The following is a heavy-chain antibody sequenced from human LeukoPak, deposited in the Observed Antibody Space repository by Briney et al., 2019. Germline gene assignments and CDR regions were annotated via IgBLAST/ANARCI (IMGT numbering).Heavy chain of an antibody. Sequence: GGSLRPSCAASGFTFSNFGMTWVRQAPGQGLEWVSSIHGAGAVTGYADSVKGRFTTSRDNSENTLYLHMDSLRADDTAVYYCARDPNGDYIGAFDFRGQGTMVTVSS. CDR2: IHGAGAVT. CDR3: ARDPNGDYIGAFDF. J-gene: IGHJ3*01. D-gene: IGHD4-11*01. CDR1: GFTFSNFG. V-gene: IGHV3-23*01.